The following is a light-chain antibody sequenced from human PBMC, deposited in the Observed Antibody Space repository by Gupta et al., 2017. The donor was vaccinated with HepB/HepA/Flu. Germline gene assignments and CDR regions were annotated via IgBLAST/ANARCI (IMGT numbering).Light chain of an antibody. CDR2: KNK. V-gene: IGLV1-47*03. Sequence: QSVLTQPPSASGTPGQRVTISCSGSSSNIGGNSVYWYQQLPGTAPKLLNTKNKRRSAVVAGCFAGTKCGTASSLTSSVRCADDDTDYYCAADDDIQSFQVFGGGTKLTVL. CDR3: AADDDIQSFQV. CDR1: SSNIGGNS. J-gene: IGLJ2*01.